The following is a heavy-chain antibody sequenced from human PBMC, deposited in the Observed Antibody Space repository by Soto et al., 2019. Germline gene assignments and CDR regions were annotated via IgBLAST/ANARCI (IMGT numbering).Heavy chain of an antibody. V-gene: IGHV1-69*08. J-gene: IGHJ5*02. CDR2: IIPILGIA. CDR1: GGTFSSYT. Sequence: QVQLVQSGAEVKKPGSSVKVSCKASGGTFSSYTISWVRQAPGQGLEWMGRIIPILGIANYAQKFQGRVTITADKSTSTAYMELSSLRSEDTAVYYCARDAGGYCSGGSCYWFDTWGQGTLVTVSS. CDR3: ARDAGGYCSGGSCYWFDT. D-gene: IGHD2-15*01.